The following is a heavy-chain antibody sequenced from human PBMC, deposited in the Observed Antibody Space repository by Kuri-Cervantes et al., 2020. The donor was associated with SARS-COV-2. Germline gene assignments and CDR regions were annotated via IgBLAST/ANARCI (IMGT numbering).Heavy chain of an antibody. CDR2: IYHSGST. D-gene: IGHD3-16*01. CDR3: ARRTVGHFDL. Sequence: PCAVSGYSISSGYYWGWIRQPPGKGLEWIGSIYHSGSTYYNPSLKSRVTISVDTSKNQFSLKLSSVTAADTAVYYCARRTVGHFDLWGRGTLFTVSS. CDR1: GYSISSGYY. V-gene: IGHV4-38-2*01. J-gene: IGHJ2*01.